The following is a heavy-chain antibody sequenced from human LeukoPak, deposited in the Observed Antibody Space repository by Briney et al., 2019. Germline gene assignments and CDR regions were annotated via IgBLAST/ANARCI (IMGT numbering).Heavy chain of an antibody. CDR2: INSDGINT. CDR1: GFTFSNYW. V-gene: IGHV3-74*01. Sequence: GGSLRLSCAASGFTFSNYWMHWVRQAPGKGLVWVSRINSDGINTSYADSVKGRFTISRDNAKNTLNLQMNSLRAEDTAVYYCARGAEITTRLTFGGVIVPPDYWGQGTLVTVSS. D-gene: IGHD3-16*02. CDR3: ARGAEITTRLTFGGVIVPPDY. J-gene: IGHJ4*02.